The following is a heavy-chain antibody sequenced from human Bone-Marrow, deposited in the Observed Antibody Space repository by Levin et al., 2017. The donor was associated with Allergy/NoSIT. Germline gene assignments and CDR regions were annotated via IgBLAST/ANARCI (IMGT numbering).Heavy chain of an antibody. CDR3: ARGFVRYWSGYFTPKPLDY. Sequence: RASETLSLTCVVSGASISSSNWWNWVRQAPGKGLEWIGEIYDTGTSNYNPSLQSRVTISVDKSYNQFSLNLTSVTAADTAIYYCARGFVRYWSGYFTPKPLDYWGPGILVTVSS. CDR2: IYDTGTS. V-gene: IGHV4-4*02. J-gene: IGHJ4*02. CDR1: GASISSSNW. D-gene: IGHD3-3*01.